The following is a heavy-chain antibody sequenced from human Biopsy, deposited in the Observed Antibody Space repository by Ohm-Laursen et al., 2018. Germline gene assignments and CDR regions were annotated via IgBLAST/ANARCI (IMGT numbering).Heavy chain of an antibody. J-gene: IGHJ6*02. V-gene: IGHV3-9*01. Sequence: SLTLSCTSSDFTFADYAMSWVWQRPGKGLERVSGITWNSGHTAYAVSVKGRFTISRDNAKNVLWLQMISLRAVDTAMYYCVKDIRRYVYGMGVWGQGTKVTVSS. CDR1: DFTFADYA. D-gene: IGHD3-16*01. CDR2: ITWNSGHT. CDR3: VKDIRRYVYGMGV.